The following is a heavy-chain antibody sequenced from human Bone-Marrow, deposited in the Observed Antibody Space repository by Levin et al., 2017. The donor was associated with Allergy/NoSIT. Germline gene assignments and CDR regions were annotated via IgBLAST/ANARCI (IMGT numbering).Heavy chain of an antibody. CDR1: GGSISTYY. CDR2: IYNNGRA. J-gene: IGHJ6*03. V-gene: IGHV4-59*08. D-gene: IGHD1-1*01. Sequence: RSQTLSLTCTVSGGSISTYYWSWIRQPPGKGLEWIGYIYNNGRADYNPSLKSRVTLLVDTSKNQFSLNLGSVTVADTAVYYCARSSAWNAPYNYDYYMDVWGKGTTVTVSS. CDR3: ARSSAWNAPYNYDYYMDV.